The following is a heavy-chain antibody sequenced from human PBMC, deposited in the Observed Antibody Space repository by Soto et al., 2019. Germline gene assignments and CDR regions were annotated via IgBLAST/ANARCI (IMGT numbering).Heavy chain of an antibody. V-gene: IGHV3-30-3*01. J-gene: IGHJ6*02. Sequence: GGSLRLSCAASGFTFSSYAMHWVRQAPGKGLEWVAVISYDGSNKYYADSVKGRFTISRDNSKNTLYLQMNSLRAEDTAVYYCARDLSSCSSARCYSYYYGMDVWGQGTTVTVSS. CDR3: ARDLSSCSSARCYSYYYGMDV. CDR2: ISYDGSNK. CDR1: GFTFSSYA. D-gene: IGHD2-2*01.